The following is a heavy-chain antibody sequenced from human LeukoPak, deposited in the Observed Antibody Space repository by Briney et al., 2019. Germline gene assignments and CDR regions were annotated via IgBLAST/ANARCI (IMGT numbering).Heavy chain of an antibody. CDR2: ISYDGSNK. V-gene: IGHV3-30-3*01. D-gene: IGHD3-3*01. Sequence: GGSLRLSCAASGFTFSSYAMHWVRQAPGKGLEWVAVISYDGSNKYYADSVKGRFTISRDNSKNTLCLQMNSLRAEDTAVYYCARVSRTQTTIFGVAQFDYWGQGTLVTVSS. J-gene: IGHJ4*02. CDR1: GFTFSSYA. CDR3: ARVSRTQTTIFGVAQFDY.